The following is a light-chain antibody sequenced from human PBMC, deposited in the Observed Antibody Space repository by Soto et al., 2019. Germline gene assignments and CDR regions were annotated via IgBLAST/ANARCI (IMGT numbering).Light chain of an antibody. CDR3: QQYRSSPFT. CDR2: GAS. J-gene: IGKJ5*01. CDR1: QSVSSSY. V-gene: IGKV3-20*01. Sequence: EIVLTQSPGTLSLSPGRRATLSCRASQSVSSSYLAWYQQKPGQAPRLLIYGASSRATGIPDRFSGSGSGTDFTLTISRLEPEDFAVYYSQQYRSSPFTFGQGTRLEI.